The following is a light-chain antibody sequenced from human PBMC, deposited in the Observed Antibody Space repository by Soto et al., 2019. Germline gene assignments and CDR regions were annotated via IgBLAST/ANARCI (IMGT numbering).Light chain of an antibody. CDR1: SSNIGNHY. V-gene: IGLV1-51*01. CDR3: ATWDSSLSGEV. Sequence: QSVLTQPPSASGTPGQKVTISCSGSSSNIGNHYVSWYQQLPGTAPKLLIYDNNKRPSGIPDRFSGSKSGTSATLGITGLQTGDEADYHCATWDSSLSGEVFGGGTQLTVL. J-gene: IGLJ2*01. CDR2: DNN.